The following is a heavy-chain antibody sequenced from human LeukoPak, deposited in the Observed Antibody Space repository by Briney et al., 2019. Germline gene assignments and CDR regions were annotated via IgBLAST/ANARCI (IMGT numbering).Heavy chain of an antibody. CDR1: GGSFSGYY. D-gene: IGHD1-1*01. Sequence: SETLSLTCAVYGGSFSGYYWSWIRQPPGKGLEWIGEINHSGSTNYNPSLKSRVTISVDTSKNQFSLKLTSLTAADTALYFCARDSMRIQTGTTPWGQGTLVTVSS. CDR3: ARDSMRIQTGTTP. J-gene: IGHJ5*02. CDR2: INHSGST. V-gene: IGHV4-34*01.